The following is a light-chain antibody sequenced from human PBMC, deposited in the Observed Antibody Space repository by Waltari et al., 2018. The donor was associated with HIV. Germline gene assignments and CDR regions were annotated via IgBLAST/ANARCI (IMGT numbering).Light chain of an antibody. V-gene: IGKV3-20*01. J-gene: IGKJ5*01. CDR1: QSVISTW. Sequence: EIVLTQSPDTLSLSPGEGATLSCRASQSVISTWIAWYQHKPGQAPRLLIFGASNRATDIPDRFSGSGSGTDFTLTISGLEPEDFAVYYCQQYGSSPPITFGQGTRL. CDR2: GAS. CDR3: QQYGSSPPIT.